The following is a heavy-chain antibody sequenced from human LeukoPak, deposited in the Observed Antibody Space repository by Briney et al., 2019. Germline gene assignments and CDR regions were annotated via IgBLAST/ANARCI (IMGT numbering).Heavy chain of an antibody. J-gene: IGHJ4*02. CDR3: ARMFSYSGLAGSDY. V-gene: IGHV4-39*01. CDR1: GGSISSSSYY. Sequence: PSETLSLTCTVSGGSISSSSYYWGWIRQPPGKGLEWMGFLSYAGRTYYKPSLKSRLTISADTSKNQFSLNLSSVTATDAAVYYCARMFSYSGLAGSDYSGQGTLVTVSS. D-gene: IGHD6-6*01. CDR2: LSYAGRT.